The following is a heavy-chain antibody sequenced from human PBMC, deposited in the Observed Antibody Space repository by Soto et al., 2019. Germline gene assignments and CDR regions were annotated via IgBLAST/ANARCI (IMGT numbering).Heavy chain of an antibody. CDR2: IYYSGST. CDR1: GGSISSYH. V-gene: IGHV4-59*01. J-gene: IGHJ6*02. Sequence: PSETLSLTCTVSGGSISSYHWSWIRQPPGKGLEWIGYIYYSGSTNSNPSLKSRVTISVDTSKNQFSLKLSSVTAADTAVYYCASSNIAAAGFYYYGMDVWGRGTAVT. D-gene: IGHD6-13*01. CDR3: ASSNIAAAGFYYYGMDV.